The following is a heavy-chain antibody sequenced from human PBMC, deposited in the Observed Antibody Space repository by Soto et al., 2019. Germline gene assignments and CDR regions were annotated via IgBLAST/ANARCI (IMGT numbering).Heavy chain of an antibody. J-gene: IGHJ5*01. CDR2: IKQDGSEK. D-gene: IGHD5-18*01. CDR1: GFTFSSYW. CDR3: ARGRTRGYSSTTLNWFDP. V-gene: IGHV3-7*05. Sequence: GGSLRLSCAASGFTFSSYWMSWVRQAPGKGLEWVANIKQDGSEKYYVDSVKGRFTISIDNAQNSLYLHMNSLRAEDTAVYYCARGRTRGYSSTTLNWFDPWGQGTLVTVSS.